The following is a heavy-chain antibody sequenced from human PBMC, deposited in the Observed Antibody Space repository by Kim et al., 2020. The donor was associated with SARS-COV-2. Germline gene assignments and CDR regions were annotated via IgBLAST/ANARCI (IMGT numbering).Heavy chain of an antibody. CDR3: ARERWGYDSSGYSHYFDY. CDR1: GGTFSSYA. J-gene: IGHJ4*02. V-gene: IGHV1-69*04. Sequence: SVKVSCKASGGTFSSYAISWVRQAPGQGLEWMGRIIPILGIANYAQKFQGRVTITADKSTSTAYMELSSLRSEDTAVYYCARERWGYDSSGYSHYFDYWGQGTLVTVSS. CDR2: IIPILGIA. D-gene: IGHD3-22*01.